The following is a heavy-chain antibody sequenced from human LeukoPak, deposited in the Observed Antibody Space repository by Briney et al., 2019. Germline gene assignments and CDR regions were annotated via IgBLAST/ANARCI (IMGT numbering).Heavy chain of an antibody. V-gene: IGHV1-69*05. CDR3: ARGDLYGGNSGALDYYYGMDV. D-gene: IGHD4-23*01. J-gene: IGHJ6*02. CDR2: IIPIFGTA. Sequence: GSSVKVSCKASGGTFSSYAIGWVRQAPGQGLEWMGGIIPIFGTANYAQKFQGRVTITTDESTSTAYMELSSLRSEDTAVYYCARGDLYGGNSGALDYYYGMDVWGQGTTVTVSS. CDR1: GGTFSSYA.